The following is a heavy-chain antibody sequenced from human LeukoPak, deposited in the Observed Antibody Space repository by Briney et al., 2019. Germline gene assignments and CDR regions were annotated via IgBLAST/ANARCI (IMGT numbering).Heavy chain of an antibody. Sequence: ASVKVSCKASGYTFTGYYMHWVRQAPGQGLEWMGWINPNSGGTNYAQKFQGWVTMTRDTSISTAYMELSRLRSDDTAVYYCARGLRGYCSGGSCYGFGYWGQGTLVTVSS. CDR2: INPNSGGT. V-gene: IGHV1-2*04. D-gene: IGHD2-15*01. CDR1: GYTFTGYY. J-gene: IGHJ4*02. CDR3: ARGLRGYCSGGSCYGFGY.